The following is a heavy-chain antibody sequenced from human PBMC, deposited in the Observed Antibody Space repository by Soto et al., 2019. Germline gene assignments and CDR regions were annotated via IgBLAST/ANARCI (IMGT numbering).Heavy chain of an antibody. D-gene: IGHD2-15*01. CDR3: ARARGYCSGGSCYSLWYFDL. J-gene: IGHJ2*01. CDR1: GYTFTSYD. Sequence: ASVKVSCKASGYTFTSYDINWVRQATGQGLEWMGWMNPNSGNTGYAQKFQGRVTMTRNTSISTAYMELSSLRSEDTAVYYCARARGYCSGGSCYSLWYFDLWGRGTLVTVSS. CDR2: MNPNSGNT. V-gene: IGHV1-8*01.